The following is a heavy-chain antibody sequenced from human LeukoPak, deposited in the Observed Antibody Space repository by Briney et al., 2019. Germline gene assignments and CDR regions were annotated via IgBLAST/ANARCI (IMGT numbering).Heavy chain of an antibody. Sequence: GGSLRLSCAASGFTFSSYWMSWVRQAPGKGLEWVANIKQDGSEKYYVDSVKGRFTISRDNAKNSLYLQMNSLRAEDTAVYYCARDRAIYSSGWSFPPQSGDYWGQGTLVTVSS. J-gene: IGHJ4*02. V-gene: IGHV3-7*01. D-gene: IGHD6-19*01. CDR3: ARDRAIYSSGWSFPPQSGDY. CDR1: GFTFSSYW. CDR2: IKQDGSEK.